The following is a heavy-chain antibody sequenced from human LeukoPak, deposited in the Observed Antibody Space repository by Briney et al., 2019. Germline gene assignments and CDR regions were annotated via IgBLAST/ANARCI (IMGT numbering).Heavy chain of an antibody. V-gene: IGHV3-15*01. J-gene: IGHJ4*02. CDR2: ILSNIDGGTT. Sequence: KPGGSLRLSCAVSGFTFSKAWMSWVRQTPGKGLEWVGRILSNIDGGTTDYAARVKGRFTISRDDSKSIAYPQMNSLETEDTAVYYCTRAPGTGGDRRRFDYWGQGTLVTVSS. D-gene: IGHD2-21*02. CDR3: TRAPGTGGDRRRFDY. CDR1: GFTFSKAW.